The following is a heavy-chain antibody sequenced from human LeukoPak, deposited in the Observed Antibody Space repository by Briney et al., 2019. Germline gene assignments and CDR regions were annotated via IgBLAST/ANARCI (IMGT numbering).Heavy chain of an antibody. J-gene: IGHJ4*02. CDR1: GFTFSSYA. Sequence: PGGSLRLSRAASGFTFSSYAVSWARQAPGKGLEWVSSISGSGGSTYSADSVKGRFTISRDNSKNTLYLQMNSLRAEDTALYYCAKDRSCTNDICHGDFDYWGQGTLVTVSS. V-gene: IGHV3-23*01. CDR2: ISGSGGST. CDR3: AKDRSCTNDICHGDFDY. D-gene: IGHD2-8*01.